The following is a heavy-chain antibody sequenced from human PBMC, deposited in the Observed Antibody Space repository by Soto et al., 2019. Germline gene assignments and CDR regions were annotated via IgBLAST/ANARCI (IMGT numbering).Heavy chain of an antibody. D-gene: IGHD3-10*01. CDR3: ARDLTGHGGVDY. CDR1: GGSISSGGYY. J-gene: IGHJ4*02. Sequence: QVQLQESGPGLVKPSQTLSLTCTVSGGSISSGGYYWSWIRQHPGKGLEWIGYIYYSGSTYYNPSLRSRVTISVDTSKNQFSLKLSSVTAADTAVYYCARDLTGHGGVDYWGQGTLVTVSS. V-gene: IGHV4-31*03. CDR2: IYYSGST.